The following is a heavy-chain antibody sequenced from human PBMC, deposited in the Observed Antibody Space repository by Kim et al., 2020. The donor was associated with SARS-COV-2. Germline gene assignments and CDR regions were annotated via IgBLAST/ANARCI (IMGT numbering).Heavy chain of an antibody. D-gene: IGHD3-10*01. Sequence: SETLSLTCTVSGGSISSSSYYWGWIRQPPGKGLEWIGSIYYSGSTYYNPSLKSRVTISVDTSKNQFSLKLSSVTAADTAMYYCARAVRSPPMVRGVWVYWGQGTLVTVSS. V-gene: IGHV4-39*07. J-gene: IGHJ4*02. CDR3: ARAVRSPPMVRGVWVY. CDR1: GGSISSSSYY. CDR2: IYYSGST.